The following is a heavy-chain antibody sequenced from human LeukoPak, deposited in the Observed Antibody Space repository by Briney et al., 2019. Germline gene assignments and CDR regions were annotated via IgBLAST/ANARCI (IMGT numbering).Heavy chain of an antibody. D-gene: IGHD2-15*01. J-gene: IGHJ2*01. CDR3: ARGPPSVVAATDWYFDL. V-gene: IGHV3-30*03. CDR2: ISYDGTNK. CDR1: GFTFSNYG. Sequence: GTSLRLSCAASGFTFSNYGMHWVRQAPGKGLEWVAVISYDGTNKYYADSVKGRFTISRDNAKNSLYLQMNSLRAEDTAVYYCARGPPSVVAATDWYFDLWGRGTLVTVSS.